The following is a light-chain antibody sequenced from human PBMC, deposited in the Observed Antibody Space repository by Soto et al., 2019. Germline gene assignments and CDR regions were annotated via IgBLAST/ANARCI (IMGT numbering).Light chain of an antibody. J-gene: IGKJ4*01. Sequence: EIVLTQSPATLSLSPGERATLSCGASQSVSGSYLAWYQQKPGLAPRLLMYDASSRATGIPDRFSGSGSGTDFTLTISRLEPEDFAVYYCQQYGSPRFGGGTKVDIK. CDR1: QSVSGSY. CDR3: QQYGSPR. V-gene: IGKV3D-20*01. CDR2: DAS.